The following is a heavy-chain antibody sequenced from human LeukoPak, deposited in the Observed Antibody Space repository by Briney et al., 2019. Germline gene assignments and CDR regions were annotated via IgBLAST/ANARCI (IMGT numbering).Heavy chain of an antibody. Sequence: GGSLRLSCAASGFTVSNNYMSWVRQAPGKGLQWVSLIYSGGSTYYVDSVKGRFTISRDNSKNTLYLQMNSLRAEDTAVYYCARDKLFGDYDYWGQGTLVTVSS. CDR3: ARDKLFGDYDY. CDR1: GFTVSNNY. J-gene: IGHJ4*02. D-gene: IGHD3-10*01. CDR2: IYSGGST. V-gene: IGHV3-66*01.